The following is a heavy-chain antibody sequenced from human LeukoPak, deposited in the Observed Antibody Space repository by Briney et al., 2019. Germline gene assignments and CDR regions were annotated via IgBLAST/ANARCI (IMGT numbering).Heavy chain of an antibody. J-gene: IGHJ4*02. V-gene: IGHV4-59*01. CDR3: ARVRGYYDSSGYDY. D-gene: IGHD3-22*01. CDR2: SYYSGST. Sequence: SETLSLTCTVSGASISSYYWSWIRQPPGKGLEWIGYSYYSGSTNYNPALKSRVNISEDTSKNQISLKLSSVTAADTAVYYCARVRGYYDSSGYDYWGQGTLVTVSS. CDR1: GASISSYY.